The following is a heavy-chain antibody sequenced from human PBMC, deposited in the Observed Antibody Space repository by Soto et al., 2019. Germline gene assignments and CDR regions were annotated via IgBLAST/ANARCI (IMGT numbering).Heavy chain of an antibody. CDR2: ISSSSSYI. CDR1: GFTFSSYS. CDR3: ARAFHYYDSSGYYYGAFDI. V-gene: IGHV3-21*01. J-gene: IGHJ3*02. Sequence: LSCAASGFTFSSYSMNWVRQAPVKGLEWVSSISSSSSYIYYADSVKGRFTISRDNAKNSLYLQMNSLRAEDTAVYYCARAFHYYDSSGYYYGAFDIWGQGTMVTVSS. D-gene: IGHD3-22*01.